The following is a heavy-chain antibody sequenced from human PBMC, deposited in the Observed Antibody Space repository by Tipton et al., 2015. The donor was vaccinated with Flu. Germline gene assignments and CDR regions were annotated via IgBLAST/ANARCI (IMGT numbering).Heavy chain of an antibody. CDR2: IYPRDSDT. CDR3: ARDYSNYGGKFDP. CDR1: GYSFTSSW. D-gene: IGHD4-11*01. V-gene: IGHV5-51*01. J-gene: IGHJ5*02. Sequence: GAEVKKPGESLKISCKGSGYSFTSSWIAWVRQMPGKGLEWMGAIYPRDSDTRYSPSFQGQVTISADKSISTAYLQWNSLKASDTAIYFCARDYSNYGGKFDPWGQGTPVTVSS.